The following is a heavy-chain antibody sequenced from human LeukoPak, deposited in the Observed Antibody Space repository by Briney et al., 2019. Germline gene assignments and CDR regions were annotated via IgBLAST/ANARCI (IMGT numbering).Heavy chain of an antibody. J-gene: IGHJ4*02. CDR3: AREWYYYDSSGYYSRGKYFDY. D-gene: IGHD3-22*01. Sequence: PSETLSLTCAVYGGSFSGYYWSWIRQPPGKGLEWIGYIYYSGSTDYNPSLKSRVTISVDTSKNQFSLKLSSVTAADTAVYYCAREWYYYDSSGYYSRGKYFDYWGQGTLVTVSS. CDR1: GGSFSGYY. V-gene: IGHV4-59*12. CDR2: IYYSGST.